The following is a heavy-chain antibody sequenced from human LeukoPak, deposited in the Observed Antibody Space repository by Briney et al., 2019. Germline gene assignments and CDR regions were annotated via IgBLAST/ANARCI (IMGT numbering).Heavy chain of an antibody. D-gene: IGHD2-21*02. CDR3: ARARMRCGGDCYSLGY. J-gene: IGHJ4*02. Sequence: ASVKVSCKASGYTFTSYAMHWVRQAPGQRLEWMGWINAGNGNTKYSQEFQGRVTITRDTSASAVYMELSSLRSDDMAVYYCARARMRCGGDCYSLGYWGQGTLVTVSS. V-gene: IGHV1-3*03. CDR2: INAGNGNT. CDR1: GYTFTSYA.